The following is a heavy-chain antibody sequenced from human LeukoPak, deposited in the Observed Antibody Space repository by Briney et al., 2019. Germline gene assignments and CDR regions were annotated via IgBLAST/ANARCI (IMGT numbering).Heavy chain of an antibody. Sequence: PPGGSLRLSCAASGFTFSSYSMNWVRQAPGEGLEWVSYISSSSDTKYYADSVKGRFTISRDNAKNSLYLQMNSLRAEDTAVYYCAREVGPIDCWGQGTLVAVSS. CDR3: AREVGPIDC. V-gene: IGHV3-48*04. CDR1: GFTFSSYS. CDR2: ISSSSDTK. J-gene: IGHJ4*02. D-gene: IGHD1-26*01.